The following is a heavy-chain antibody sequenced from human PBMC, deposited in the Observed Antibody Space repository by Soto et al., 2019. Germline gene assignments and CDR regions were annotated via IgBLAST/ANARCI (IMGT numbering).Heavy chain of an antibody. CDR2: ISSSSSTI. CDR3: AKDRFPPIDRPGYFDY. J-gene: IGHJ4*02. CDR1: GFTFSSYS. V-gene: IGHV3-48*01. D-gene: IGHD3-10*01. Sequence: GGSLRLSCAASGFTFSSYSMNWVRQAPGKGLEWVSYISSSSSTIYYADSVKGRFTISRDNSKNTLYLQMNSLRAEDTAVYYCAKDRFPPIDRPGYFDYWGQGTLVTVSS.